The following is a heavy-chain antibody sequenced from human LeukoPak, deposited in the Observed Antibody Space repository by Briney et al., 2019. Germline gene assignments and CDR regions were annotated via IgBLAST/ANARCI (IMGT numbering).Heavy chain of an antibody. J-gene: IGHJ5*02. CDR2: ISGSGGST. Sequence: GGSLRLSCAASGFTFSIFGMSWVRQAPGKGLEWVSGISGSGGSTYYADSVKGRFTISRDNSKNTLYLQINSLRAEDTAVYYCAKALGYCSSTKCYNWFDPWGQGTLVTVSS. CDR3: AKALGYCSSTKCYNWFDP. CDR1: GFTFSIFG. D-gene: IGHD2-2*01. V-gene: IGHV3-23*01.